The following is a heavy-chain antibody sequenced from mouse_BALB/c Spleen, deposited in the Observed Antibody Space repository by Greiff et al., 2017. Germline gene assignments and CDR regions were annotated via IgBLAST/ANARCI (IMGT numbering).Heavy chain of an antibody. CDR2: IYPGNSDT. Sequence: EVQVVESGTVLARPGASVKMSCKASGYSFTSYWMHWVKQRPGQGLEWIGAIYPGNSDTSYNQKFKGKAKLTAVTSASTAYMELSSLTNEDSAVYYCTRSLITTVVSFDYWGQGTTLTVSS. CDR1: GYSFTSYW. CDR3: TRSLITTVVSFDY. J-gene: IGHJ2*01. V-gene: IGHV1-5*01. D-gene: IGHD1-1*01.